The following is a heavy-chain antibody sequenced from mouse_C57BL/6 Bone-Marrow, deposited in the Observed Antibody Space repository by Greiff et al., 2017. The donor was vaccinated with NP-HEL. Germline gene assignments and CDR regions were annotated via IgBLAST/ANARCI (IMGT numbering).Heavy chain of an antibody. J-gene: IGHJ4*01. CDR1: GFTFSSYA. D-gene: IGHD1-1*01. CDR3: ASLYGSSLYAMDY. CDR2: ISDGGSYT. Sequence: EVQLVESGRGLVKPGGSLKLSCAASGFTFSSYAMSWVRQTPEKRLEWVATISDGGSYTYYPDNVKGRFTISRDNAKNNLYLQMSHLKSEDTAMYYCASLYGSSLYAMDYWGQGTSVTVSS. V-gene: IGHV5-4*01.